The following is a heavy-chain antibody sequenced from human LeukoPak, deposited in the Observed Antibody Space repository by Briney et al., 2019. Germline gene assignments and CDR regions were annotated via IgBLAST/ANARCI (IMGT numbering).Heavy chain of an antibody. CDR1: GGSISSYY. Sequence: PSETLPLTCIVSGGSISSYYWSWIRQPPGKGLEWIGYIYYSGSTNYNPSLKSRVTISVDTSKNQFSLKLSSVTAADTAVYYCAKKSVSEVPPIHWGQGTLVTVSS. V-gene: IGHV4-59*01. CDR3: AKKSVSEVPPIH. CDR2: IYYSGST. D-gene: IGHD5/OR15-5a*01. J-gene: IGHJ4*02.